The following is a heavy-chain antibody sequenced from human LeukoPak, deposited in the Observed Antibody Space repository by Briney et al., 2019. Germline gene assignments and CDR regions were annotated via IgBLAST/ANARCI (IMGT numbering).Heavy chain of an antibody. V-gene: IGHV3-9*01. J-gene: IGHJ6*02. CDR2: ISWNSGSI. CDR3: AKDLSSSWSCYYYGMDV. CDR1: GFTFDDYA. Sequence: GRSLRLSCAASGFTFDDYAMHWVRQAPGKGLEWVSGISWNSGSIGYADSVKGRFTISRDNAKNSLYLQMNSLRAEDTALYYCAKDLSSSWSCYYYGMDVWGQGTTVTVSS. D-gene: IGHD6-13*01.